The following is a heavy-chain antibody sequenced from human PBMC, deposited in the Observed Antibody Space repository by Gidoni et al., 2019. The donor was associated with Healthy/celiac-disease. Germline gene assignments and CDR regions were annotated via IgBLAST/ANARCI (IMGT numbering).Heavy chain of an antibody. CDR2: IWDEGSNK. Sequence: QVQLVASGGGVVPPGRSLRLSCAASGFTFRSYGMHWVRQAPGKGLEWVAVIWDEGSNKYYADSVKGRFTIARDNTKNTLYLQMNSLRAEDTAVYYCARDNGEVIPVNWFDPWGQGTLVTVSS. CDR1: GFTFRSYG. CDR3: ARDNGEVIPVNWFDP. D-gene: IGHD2-21*01. J-gene: IGHJ5*02. V-gene: IGHV3-33*01.